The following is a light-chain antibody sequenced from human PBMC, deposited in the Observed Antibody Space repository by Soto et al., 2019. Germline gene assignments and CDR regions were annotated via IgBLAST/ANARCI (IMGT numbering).Light chain of an antibody. J-gene: IGKJ2*01. CDR3: QHYGASPKYS. CDR1: QSVSSSS. Sequence: EIVLTQSPGTLSLSPGQRATLSCRASQSVSSSSLAWYQHRPGQAPRLLIYGASRRATGIPDRFSGSGSGTDFTLTISRLEPEDFAVYYCQHYGASPKYSFGQGTKLEIK. CDR2: GAS. V-gene: IGKV3-20*01.